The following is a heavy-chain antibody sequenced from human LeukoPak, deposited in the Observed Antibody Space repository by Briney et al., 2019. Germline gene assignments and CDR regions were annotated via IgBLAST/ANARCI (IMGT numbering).Heavy chain of an antibody. CDR1: GFTFSSYD. CDR3: ARGPELRFLEWLLSWNGGGLDY. J-gene: IGHJ4*02. CDR2: IGTAGDT. V-gene: IGHV3-13*01. Sequence: GGSLRLSCAASGFTFSSYDMHWVRQATGKGLEWVSAIGTAGDTYYPGSVKGRFTISRENAKNSLYLQMNSLRAGDTAVYYCARGPELRFLEWLLSWNGGGLDYWGQGTLVTVSS. D-gene: IGHD3-3*01.